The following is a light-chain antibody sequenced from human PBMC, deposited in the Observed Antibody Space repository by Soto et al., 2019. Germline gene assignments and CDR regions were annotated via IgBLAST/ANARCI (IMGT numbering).Light chain of an antibody. CDR3: STYTSSSTLCV. J-gene: IGLJ1*01. V-gene: IGLV2-14*01. CDR2: DVS. CDR1: SSDVGGYNY. Sequence: SAVTRAGSVCGSPGQSITFSCTGTSSDVGGYNYVSWYQQHPGKAPKLMIYDVSNRPSGVSNRFSGSRSGNTASLTISGLQAEDEADYYCSTYTSSSTLCVFGTGTKVTVL.